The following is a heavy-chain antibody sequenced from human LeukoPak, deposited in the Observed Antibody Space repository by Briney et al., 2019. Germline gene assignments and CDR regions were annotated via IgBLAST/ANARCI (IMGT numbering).Heavy chain of an antibody. CDR2: ISHDEGT. Sequence: SETLSLTCGINGESFFDYHLNWIRQPPGKGLEWIGEISHDEGTNYNPSLKNRVTISVDMSNYQFSLKLTSVTAADTAVYYCARGPDSRKAGYGGPGTLVTLSS. D-gene: IGHD1-14*01. J-gene: IGHJ4*02. CDR3: ARGPDSRKAGY. CDR1: GESFFDYH. V-gene: IGHV4-34*01.